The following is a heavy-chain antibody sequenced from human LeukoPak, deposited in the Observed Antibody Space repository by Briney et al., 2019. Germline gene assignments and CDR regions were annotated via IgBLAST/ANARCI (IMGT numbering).Heavy chain of an antibody. Sequence: KSSETLSLTCTVSGGSISSYYWSWIRQPPGKGLEWIGYIYYSGSTNYNPSLKSRVTISVDTSKNQFSLKLSSVTAADTAVYYCARSDRYYYYVMDVWGQGTTVTVSS. CDR3: ARSDRYYYYVMDV. CDR1: GGSISSYY. J-gene: IGHJ6*02. V-gene: IGHV4-59*08. CDR2: IYYSGST.